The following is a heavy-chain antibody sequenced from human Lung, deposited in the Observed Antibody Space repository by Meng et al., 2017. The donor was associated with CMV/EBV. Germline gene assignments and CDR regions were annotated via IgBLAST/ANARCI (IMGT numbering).Heavy chain of an antibody. Sequence: GSLRLSCTVSGGSISSYYWSWIRQLPGKGLEWIGYIYYSGSTNYNPSLKSRVTIAVDTSKNQFSLKLSSVTAAGTAVYYCARDGSLGYIDYWGQGTLVTVSS. CDR2: IYYSGST. V-gene: IGHV4-59*01. CDR1: GGSISSYY. J-gene: IGHJ4*02. CDR3: ARDGSLGYIDY. D-gene: IGHD5-12*01.